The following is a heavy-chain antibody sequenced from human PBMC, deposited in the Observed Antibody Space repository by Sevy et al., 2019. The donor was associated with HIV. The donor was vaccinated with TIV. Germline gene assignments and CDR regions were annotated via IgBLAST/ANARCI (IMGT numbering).Heavy chain of an antibody. V-gene: IGHV3-73*01. J-gene: IGHJ5*02. D-gene: IGHD3-3*01. CDR1: GFTFSGSA. Sequence: GGSLRLSCAASGFTFSGSAMHWVRQASGKGLEWVGRIRSKANSYATAYAASVKGRFTISRDDSKNTAYLQMNSLKTEDTAMYYCTRHSDHLRFLEWLTSFDPWGQRTLVTVSS. CDR3: TRHSDHLRFLEWLTSFDP. CDR2: IRSKANSYAT.